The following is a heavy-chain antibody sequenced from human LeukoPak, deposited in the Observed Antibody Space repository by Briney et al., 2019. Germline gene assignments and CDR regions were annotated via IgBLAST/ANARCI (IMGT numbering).Heavy chain of an antibody. D-gene: IGHD6-13*01. Sequence: SETLSPTCTVSGGSISSYYWSWIRQPPGKGLEWIGYIYYSGSTNYNPSLKSRVTISVDTSKNQLSLKLSSVTAADTAVYYCARLGDSSSWSHLDYWGQGTLVTVSS. CDR1: GGSISSYY. J-gene: IGHJ4*02. CDR2: IYYSGST. V-gene: IGHV4-59*08. CDR3: ARLGDSSSWSHLDY.